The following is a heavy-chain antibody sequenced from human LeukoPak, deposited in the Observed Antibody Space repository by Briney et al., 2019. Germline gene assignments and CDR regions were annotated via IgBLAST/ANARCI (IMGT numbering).Heavy chain of an antibody. CDR1: GLTFSSYW. D-gene: IGHD6-13*01. J-gene: IGHJ6*02. V-gene: IGHV3-7*01. CDR2: IKQDGSDK. CDR3: NLAAPYYHLSMHV. Sequence: GGSLRLSWAGSGLTFSSYWITWVRQAPGKRLEWVANIKQDGSDKYYVDSVNDLFTIARENAKNSLYVQMNSLRDEDTALYYCNLAAPYYHLSMHVWGQGPRLPVS.